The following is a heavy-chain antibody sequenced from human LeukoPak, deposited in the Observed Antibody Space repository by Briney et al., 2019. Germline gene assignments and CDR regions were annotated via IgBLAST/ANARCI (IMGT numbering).Heavy chain of an antibody. CDR2: INHSGST. J-gene: IGHJ4*02. CDR1: GGPFSGYY. Sequence: PSETLSLTCAVYGGPFSGYYWSWIRQPPGKGLEWIGEINHSGSTNYNPSLKSRVTISVDTSKNQFSLKLSSVTAADTAVYYCARGRPRWGYCNGGSCNPYFDYWGQGTLVTVSS. V-gene: IGHV4-34*01. D-gene: IGHD2-15*01. CDR3: ARGRPRWGYCNGGSCNPYFDY.